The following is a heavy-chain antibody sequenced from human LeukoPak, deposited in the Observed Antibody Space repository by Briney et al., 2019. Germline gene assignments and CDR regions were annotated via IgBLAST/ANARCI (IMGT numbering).Heavy chain of an antibody. CDR2: MNPNSGNT. D-gene: IGHD3-3*01. CDR1: GYTFTSYD. V-gene: IGHV1-8*01. J-gene: IGHJ6*02. CDR3: ARAANYYDFWSGYSYYYYGMDV. Sequence: GASVKVSCKASGYTFTSYDINLVRQATGQGLEWMGWMNPNSGNTGYAQKFQGRVTMTRNTSISTAYMELSSLRSEDTAVYYCARAANYYDFWSGYSYYYYGMDVWGQGTTVTVSS.